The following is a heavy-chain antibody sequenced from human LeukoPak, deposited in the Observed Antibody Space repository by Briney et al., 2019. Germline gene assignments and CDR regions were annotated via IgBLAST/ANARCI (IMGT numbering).Heavy chain of an antibody. CDR2: IYYSGNI. CDR1: GGSVNSYY. Sequence: SETLSLTCTVSGGSVNSYYWSWIRQPPGKGLEWIGYIYYSGNINYNPSLKSRVTISVDTSKSQFSLKLSSVTAADTAVYYCARHGIPSFYGMDVWGQGTLVTVSS. J-gene: IGHJ6*02. V-gene: IGHV4-59*08. CDR3: ARHGIPSFYGMDV. D-gene: IGHD1-1*01.